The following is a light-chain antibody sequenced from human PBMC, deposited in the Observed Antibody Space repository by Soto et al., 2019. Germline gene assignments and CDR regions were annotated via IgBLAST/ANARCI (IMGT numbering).Light chain of an antibody. V-gene: IGKV3-20*01. CDR2: GAS. J-gene: IGKJ2*01. CDR3: ERYGGLPHT. CDR1: QTISTRF. Sequence: EIVLTQSPGTLSLSPGERATLSCMASQTISTRFVAWYQQKPGQAPRLLIYGASSRATGIPDRFSGSGSGTDFTLTMSRLVPEDFAVYSCERYGGLPHTFGQGTTLEIK.